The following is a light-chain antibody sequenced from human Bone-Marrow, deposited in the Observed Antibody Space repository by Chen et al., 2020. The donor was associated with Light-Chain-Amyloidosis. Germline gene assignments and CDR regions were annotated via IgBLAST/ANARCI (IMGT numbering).Light chain of an antibody. CDR1: QTISSNY. CDR2: GSS. CDR3: QQYGTSPLT. J-gene: IGKJ4*01. Sequence: EIVLTQSPGILSLSPGEGANLSCRASQTISSNYLTWYQQKFGQAPRLLIDGSSSRATGIPDRFTGSGSGTDFTLTVNRLEPEDFAMYYWQQYGTSPLTFGGETKVEIK. V-gene: IGKV3-20*01.